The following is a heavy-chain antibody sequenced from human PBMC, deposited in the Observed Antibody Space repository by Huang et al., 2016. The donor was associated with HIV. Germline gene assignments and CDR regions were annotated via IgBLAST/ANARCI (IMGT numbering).Heavy chain of an antibody. CDR3: ARSSGELGAPHN. CDR1: GFTFSDYY. Sequence: QVQLVESGGGLVKPGGSLRLSCAASGFTFSDYYMSWIRQAPGKRMEWVSYISRSGSDIYYTDSVKGRFTISRDNAKNSLYLQMNSLRAEDTAVYYCARSSGELGAPHNWGQGTLVTVSS. D-gene: IGHD1-26*01. CDR2: ISRSGSDI. V-gene: IGHV3-11*01. J-gene: IGHJ4*02.